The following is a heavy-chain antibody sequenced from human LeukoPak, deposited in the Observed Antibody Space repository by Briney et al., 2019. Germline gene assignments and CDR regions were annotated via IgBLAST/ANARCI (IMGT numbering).Heavy chain of an antibody. CDR3: ARDYYGSGSYGGFDY. CDR1: GFTVRSNY. J-gene: IGHJ4*02. D-gene: IGHD3-10*01. CDR2: IYSGGST. Sequence: GGSLRLSCAASGFTVRSNYMSWVRQAPGKGLEWVSVIYSGGSTYYADSVKGRFTISRDNSKNTLYLQMNSLRAEDTAVYYCARDYYGSGSYGGFDYWGQGTLVTVSS. V-gene: IGHV3-53*01.